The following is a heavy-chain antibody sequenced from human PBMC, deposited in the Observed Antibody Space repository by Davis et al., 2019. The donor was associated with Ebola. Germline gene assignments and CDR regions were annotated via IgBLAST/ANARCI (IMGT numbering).Heavy chain of an antibody. CDR1: GYTFTGYD. V-gene: IGHV1-2*06. Sequence: AASVKVSCKASGYTFTGYDIHWVRQAPGQGLEWMGRIDPSTGSANYAQRFQGRVTMTTDTSTSTAYMELRSLRSDDTAVYYCARDVVVVAATDWFDPWGQGTLVTVSS. CDR3: ARDVVVVAATDWFDP. D-gene: IGHD2-15*01. CDR2: IDPSTGSA. J-gene: IGHJ5*02.